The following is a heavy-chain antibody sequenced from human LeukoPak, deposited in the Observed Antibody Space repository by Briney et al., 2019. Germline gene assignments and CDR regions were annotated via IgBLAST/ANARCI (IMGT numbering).Heavy chain of an antibody. V-gene: IGHV3-23*01. D-gene: IGHD1-26*01. CDR2: ISGSGDKT. CDR3: AKQWVDC. J-gene: IGHJ4*02. CDR1: GFPFSNYA. Sequence: GGSLRLSCAASGFPFSNYARNWVRQAPGKGLEWVSSISGSGDKTDYADSVRGRFTISRDNSQNTLYLQMNSLRVEDTALYYCAKQWVDCWGQGTLVTVSS.